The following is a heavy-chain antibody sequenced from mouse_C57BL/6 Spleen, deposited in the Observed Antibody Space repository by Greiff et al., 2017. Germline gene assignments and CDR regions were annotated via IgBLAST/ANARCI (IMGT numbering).Heavy chain of an antibody. CDR2: IDPSDSET. J-gene: IGHJ4*01. CDR1: GYTFTSYW. CDR3: ARFNWDYAMDY. V-gene: IGHV1-52*01. D-gene: IGHD4-1*02. Sequence: VQLQQPGAELVRPGSSVKLSCKASGYTFTSYWMHWVKQRPIQGLEWIGNIDPSDSETHYNQKFKDKATLTVDKSSSTAYMQLSSLTSEDSAVYYCARFNWDYAMDYWGQGTSVTVSS.